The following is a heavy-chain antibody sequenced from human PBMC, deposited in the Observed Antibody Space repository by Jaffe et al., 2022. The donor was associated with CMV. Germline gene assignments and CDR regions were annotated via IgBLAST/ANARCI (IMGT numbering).Heavy chain of an antibody. CDR3: ARSYGIGGVVYYFDN. D-gene: IGHD3-16*01. CDR1: GFMIGSNY. J-gene: IGHJ4*02. CDR2: FYSGDIT. Sequence: EVQLVDSGGGLIQPGGSLRLSCAASGFMIGSNYLSWVRQAPGKGLEWVSFFYSGDITYYADSVKGRFTISRDNSKNTLYLQMNSLRAEDTAVYYCARSYGIGGVVYYFDNWGQGTLVTVSS. V-gene: IGHV3-53*01.